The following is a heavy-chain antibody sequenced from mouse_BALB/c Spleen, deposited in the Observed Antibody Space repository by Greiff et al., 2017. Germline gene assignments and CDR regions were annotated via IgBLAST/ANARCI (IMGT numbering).Heavy chain of an antibody. D-gene: IGHD2-2*01. J-gene: IGHJ4*01. Sequence: EVMLVESGGGLVKPGGSLKLSCAASGFTFSSYAMSWVRQTPEKRLEWVASISSGGSTYYPDSVKGRFTISRDNARNILYLQMSSLRSEDTAMYYCARGEGYYDAMDYWGQGTSVTVSS. V-gene: IGHV5-6-5*01. CDR2: ISSGGST. CDR1: GFTFSSYA. CDR3: ARGEGYYDAMDY.